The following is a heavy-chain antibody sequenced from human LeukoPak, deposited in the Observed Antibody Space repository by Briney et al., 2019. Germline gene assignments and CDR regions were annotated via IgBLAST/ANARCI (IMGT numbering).Heavy chain of an antibody. CDR3: ARATSTRGYSGSNWFDP. J-gene: IGHJ5*02. D-gene: IGHD5-12*01. Sequence: SVKVSCKASGYTFTGYYMHWVRQAPGQGLEWMGRIIPIFGTANYAQKFQGRVTITTDESTSTAYMELSSLRSEDTAVYYCARATSTRGYSGSNWFDPWGQGTLVTVSS. CDR1: GYTFTGYY. CDR2: IIPIFGTA. V-gene: IGHV1-69*05.